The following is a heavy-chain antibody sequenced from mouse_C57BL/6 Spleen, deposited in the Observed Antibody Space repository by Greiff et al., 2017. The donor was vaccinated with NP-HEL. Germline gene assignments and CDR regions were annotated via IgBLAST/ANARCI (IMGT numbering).Heavy chain of an antibody. CDR3: ARERDYDDWYFDV. J-gene: IGHJ1*03. CDR2: INPSSGYT. CDR1: GYTFTSYT. V-gene: IGHV1-4*01. D-gene: IGHD2-4*01. Sequence: QVQLQQSGAELARPGASVKMSCKASGYTFTSYTMHWVKQRPGQGLEWTGYINPSSGYTKYNQKFKDKATLTADKSSSTAYMQLSSLTSEDSAVYYGARERDYDDWYFDVWGTGTTITVSS.